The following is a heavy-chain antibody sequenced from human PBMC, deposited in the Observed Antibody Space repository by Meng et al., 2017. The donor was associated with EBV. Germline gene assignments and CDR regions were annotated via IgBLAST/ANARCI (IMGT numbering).Heavy chain of an antibody. CDR3: ASESGRGFTPDF. CDR1: GGPFNSDA. J-gene: IGHJ4*02. CDR2: LIPMSGAP. V-gene: IGHV1-69*01. Sequence: VQVELSGDEVTGAGFSAKISCKISGGPFNSDAVSWVRQGPGQGLEWLGGLIPMSGAPHYAQKFQDRVTITADEYTRTHYMELSSLRSDDTAMYYCASESGRGFTPDFWGQGTLVTVSS. D-gene: IGHD3-10*01.